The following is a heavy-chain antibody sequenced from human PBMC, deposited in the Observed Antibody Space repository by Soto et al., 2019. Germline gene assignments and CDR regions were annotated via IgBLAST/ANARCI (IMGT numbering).Heavy chain of an antibody. D-gene: IGHD6-19*01. J-gene: IGHJ4*02. CDR3: TRVYTSGWYRDRLVY. CDR2: INPSGETT. V-gene: IGHV1-46*03. Sequence: ASVKVSCKASGYTFTSYAMHWVRQAPGQGPEWMGIINPSGETTSYAQKFQGRVTMTRDTSTSTIYMELSSLRSEDTAVYFCTRVYTSGWYRDRLVYWGQGTLVTVSS. CDR1: GYTFTSYA.